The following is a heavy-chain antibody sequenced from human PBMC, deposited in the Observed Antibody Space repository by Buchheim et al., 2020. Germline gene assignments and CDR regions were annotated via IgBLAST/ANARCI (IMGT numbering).Heavy chain of an antibody. J-gene: IGHJ5*01. CDR2: ISGSGSNI. Sequence: EVQLVESGGGLAQPGGSLRLSCAASGFTFSTYEMNWVRQAPGKGLEWVSYISGSGSNIYYADSVKGRFTIPRDNAKNSLYLQMNSLRAEDTAVYYCARERGYREGWFDSWGQGTL. CDR3: ARERGYREGWFDS. D-gene: IGHD5-18*01. V-gene: IGHV3-48*03. CDR1: GFTFSTYE.